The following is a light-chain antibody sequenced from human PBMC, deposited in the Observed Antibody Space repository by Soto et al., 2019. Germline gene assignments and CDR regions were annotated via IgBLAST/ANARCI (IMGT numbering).Light chain of an antibody. CDR3: QQYIDWPPGT. CDR2: DTS. Sequence: EIVVTQSPATLSVSPGARVTLSCRASQSVSSSLAWYQQRPGQAPRLLIYDTSTRAAGISARFSGSGSGTEFTLTISGLQSEDFAVYYFQQYIDWPPGTFGQGTAVEIK. V-gene: IGKV3-15*01. J-gene: IGKJ1*01. CDR1: QSVSSS.